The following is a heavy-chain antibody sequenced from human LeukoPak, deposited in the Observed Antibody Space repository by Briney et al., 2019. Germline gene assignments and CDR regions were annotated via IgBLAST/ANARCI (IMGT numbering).Heavy chain of an antibody. CDR3: AKVVSVVVGIVVRDRRDY. Sequence: PGGSLRLSCAASGFTFSNAWMSWVRQAPGKGLEWVGRIKSKTDGGTTDYAAPVKGRFTISRDDSKNTLYLQMNSLRAEDTAVYYCAKVVSVVVGIVVRDRRDYWGQGTLVTVSS. V-gene: IGHV3-15*01. D-gene: IGHD2-21*01. J-gene: IGHJ4*02. CDR1: GFTFSNAW. CDR2: IKSKTDGGTT.